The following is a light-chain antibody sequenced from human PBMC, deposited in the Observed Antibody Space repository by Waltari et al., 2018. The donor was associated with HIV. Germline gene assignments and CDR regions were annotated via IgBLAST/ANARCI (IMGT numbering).Light chain of an antibody. V-gene: IGLV3-10*01. CDR1: ALPKTY. CDR3: YSTDSSGNYVV. CDR2: EDS. J-gene: IGLJ2*01. Sequence: SYELTQPPSVSVSPGQTARITCSGAALPKTYAYWYQQKSGQAPMLVIYEDSKRPSGIPGRFSGSSSGTMATLTISGAQVEDEADYYCYSTDSSGNYVVFGGGTKLTVL.